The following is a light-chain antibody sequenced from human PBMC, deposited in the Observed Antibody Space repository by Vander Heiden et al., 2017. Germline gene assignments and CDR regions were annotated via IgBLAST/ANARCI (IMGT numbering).Light chain of an antibody. CDR2: GAS. J-gene: IGKJ4*01. V-gene: IGKV3D-7*01. Sequence: EIVLTQSPATLSLSPGERPTLSYRASQSASSSYLSWYQQKPGQAPRLLIYGASTRATCIPARFSGSGSGTDFTLTISSLQPEDFAVYYCQQDYNLPLTFGGGTKVEIK. CDR1: QSASSSY. CDR3: QQDYNLPLT.